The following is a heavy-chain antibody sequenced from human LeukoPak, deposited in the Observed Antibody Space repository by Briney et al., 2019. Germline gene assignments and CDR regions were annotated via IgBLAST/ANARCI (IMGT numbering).Heavy chain of an antibody. Sequence: ASVKVSCKASGGTFSSYGISWVRQAPGQGLEWVGWISAYNGNTNYAQKLQGRVTMTRDTSISTAYMELSRLRSDDTAVYYCATDPGYCSSTSCYPYYFDYWGQGTLVTVSS. D-gene: IGHD2-2*01. CDR1: GGTFSSYG. CDR2: ISAYNGNT. V-gene: IGHV1-18*01. J-gene: IGHJ4*02. CDR3: ATDPGYCSSTSCYPYYFDY.